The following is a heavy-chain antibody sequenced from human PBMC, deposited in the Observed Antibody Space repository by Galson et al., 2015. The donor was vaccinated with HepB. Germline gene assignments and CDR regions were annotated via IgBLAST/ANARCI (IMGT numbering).Heavy chain of an antibody. CDR3: AKDGVMVAANPYHFHY. D-gene: IGHD2-15*01. CDR1: GFTLNIYD. V-gene: IGHV3-23*01. Sequence: SLRLSCAASGFTLNIYDMIWVRQAPGKGLEWVSSITSSGGNTYYTESVKGRFTISRDNSKNTVLLQLNSLRAEDTAVYYCAKDGVMVAANPYHFHYWGQGTLVTVSS. CDR2: ITSSGGNT. J-gene: IGHJ4*02.